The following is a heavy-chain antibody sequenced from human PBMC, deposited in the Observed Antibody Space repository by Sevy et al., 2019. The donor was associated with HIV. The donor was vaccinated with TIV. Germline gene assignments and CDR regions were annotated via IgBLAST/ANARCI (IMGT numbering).Heavy chain of an antibody. CDR2: ISSSSSYI. CDR3: AREASAGYYFDY. V-gene: IGHV3-21*01. CDR1: GFTFSSYS. J-gene: IGHJ4*02. Sequence: GGSLRLSCAASGFTFSSYSMNWVRQAPGKGLEWVSSISSSSSYIYYADSVKGRFTISRDNAKNSLYLQMNSLRAEDTAVYYCAREASAGYYFDYWGQGTLVTVSS. D-gene: IGHD6-13*01.